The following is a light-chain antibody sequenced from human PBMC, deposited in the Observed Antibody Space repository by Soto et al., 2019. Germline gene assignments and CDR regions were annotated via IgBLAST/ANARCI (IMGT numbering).Light chain of an antibody. Sequence: EIDLTHSPATLSLSPWEIATLSCRASQSISTDLAWYQQKPGQAPRLLIYDASNRAPGIPARFGGSGSGTDFTLTISSLEPEDFAVYHCQQRSEWPRTFGQGTKVDIK. CDR3: QQRSEWPRT. CDR1: QSISTD. V-gene: IGKV3-11*01. CDR2: DAS. J-gene: IGKJ1*01.